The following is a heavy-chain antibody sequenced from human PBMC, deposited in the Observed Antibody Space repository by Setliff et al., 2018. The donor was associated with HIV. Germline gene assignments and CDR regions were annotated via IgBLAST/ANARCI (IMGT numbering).Heavy chain of an antibody. Sequence: GGSLRLSCAASGFTFSNAWMSWVRQAPGKGQEWVGRIKSKTDGGTTDYAAPVKGRFTISRDDSKSIAYLQMNSLKTEDTAVYYCTRGRYSSGWSDYWGQGTLVTVSS. CDR2: IKSKTDGGTT. CDR1: GFTFSNAW. J-gene: IGHJ4*02. V-gene: IGHV3-15*01. D-gene: IGHD6-19*01. CDR3: TRGRYSSGWSDY.